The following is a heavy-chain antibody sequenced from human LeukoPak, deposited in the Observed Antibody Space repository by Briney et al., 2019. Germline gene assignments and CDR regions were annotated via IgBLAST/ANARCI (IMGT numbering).Heavy chain of an antibody. D-gene: IGHD3-9*01. Sequence: SENLSLTCTVSGDSIKSHFWTWIRQPPGKGLEYIGHISYSGGTSYNPSLKSRVTMSLDTSKSQFSLGLNSVTAADTAVYYCARLTGGLFDYWGQGTLVTVSS. V-gene: IGHV4-59*11. CDR2: ISYSGGT. J-gene: IGHJ4*02. CDR3: ARLTGGLFDY. CDR1: GDSIKSHF.